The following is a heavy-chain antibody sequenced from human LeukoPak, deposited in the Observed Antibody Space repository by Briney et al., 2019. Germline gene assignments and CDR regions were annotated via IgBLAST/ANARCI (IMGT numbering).Heavy chain of an antibody. CDR2: ISYDGSNK. CDR1: GFTFGSYA. D-gene: IGHD5-24*01. Sequence: GRSLRLSCAASGFTFGSYAMHWVRQAPGKGLEWVAVISYDGSNKYYADSVKGRFTISRDNSKNTLYLQMNSLRAEDTAVYYCARADGYFGGFDYWGQGTLVTVSS. CDR3: ARADGYFGGFDY. V-gene: IGHV3-30*04. J-gene: IGHJ4*02.